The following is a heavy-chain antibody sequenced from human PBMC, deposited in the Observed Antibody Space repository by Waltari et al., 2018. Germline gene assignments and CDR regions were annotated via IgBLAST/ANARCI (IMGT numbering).Heavy chain of an antibody. CDR3: ARTIFGDTYYFDY. CDR1: GGSISSGGYY. CDR2: IYYSGST. V-gene: IGHV4-31*03. J-gene: IGHJ4*02. D-gene: IGHD3-3*01. Sequence: QVQLQESGPGLVKPSQTLSLPCTVSGGSISSGGYYWSWIRQHPGKGLEWIGYIYYSGSTYYNPSLKSRVTISVDTSKNQFSLKLSSVTAADTAVYYCARTIFGDTYYFDYWGQGTLVTVSS.